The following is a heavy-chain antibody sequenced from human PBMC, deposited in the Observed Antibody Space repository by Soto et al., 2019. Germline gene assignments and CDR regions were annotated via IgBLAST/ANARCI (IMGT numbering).Heavy chain of an antibody. CDR1: GFTFSGSA. Sequence: EVQLVESGGGLVQPGGSLKLSCAASGFTFSGSAMHWVRQASGKGLEWVGRIRSKANSYATAYAASVKGRFTISRDDSKNTAYLQMNSLQTEDTAVYYCTTGGYDDTYYFDYWGQGTLVTVSS. J-gene: IGHJ4*02. D-gene: IGHD5-12*01. V-gene: IGHV3-73*02. CDR3: TTGGYDDTYYFDY. CDR2: IRSKANSYAT.